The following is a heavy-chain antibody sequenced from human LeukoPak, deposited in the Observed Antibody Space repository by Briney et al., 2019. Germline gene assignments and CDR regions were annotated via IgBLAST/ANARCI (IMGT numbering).Heavy chain of an antibody. CDR2: IIPIFGTA. CDR3: ARGPPLRYFDWLAGPLYWFDP. CDR1: GGTFSSYA. Sequence: GSSVKVSCKASGGTFSSYAISWARQAPGQGLEWMGGIIPIFGTANYAQKFQGRVTITADESTSTAYMELSSLRSEDTAVYYCARGPPLRYFDWLAGPLYWFDPWGQGTLVTVSS. J-gene: IGHJ5*02. D-gene: IGHD3-9*01. V-gene: IGHV1-69*01.